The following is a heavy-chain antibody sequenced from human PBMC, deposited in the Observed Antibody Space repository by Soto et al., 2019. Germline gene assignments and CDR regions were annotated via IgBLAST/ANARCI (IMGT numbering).Heavy chain of an antibody. Sequence: GASVKVSCKAAGYTFTSYGMHWVRQAPGQRLEWMGWINAGNGNTKYSQKFQGRVTITRDTSASTAYMELSSLRSEDTAVYYCARDRLYSSSWKPYDAFDIWGQGTMVTVSS. CDR3: ARDRLYSSSWKPYDAFDI. CDR2: INAGNGNT. D-gene: IGHD6-13*01. J-gene: IGHJ3*02. V-gene: IGHV1-3*01. CDR1: GYTFTSYG.